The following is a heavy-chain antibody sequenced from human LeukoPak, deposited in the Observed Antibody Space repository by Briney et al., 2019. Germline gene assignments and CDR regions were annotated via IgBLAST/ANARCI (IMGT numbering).Heavy chain of an antibody. V-gene: IGHV3-23*01. CDR2: ISGSGGST. D-gene: IGHD1-26*01. Sequence: GGSLRLSCAASGFTFSSYAMSWVRQAPGKGLEWVSAISGSGGSTYYADSVKGRFTISRDNSKNTLYLQINSLRAEDTAVYYCAKEGGSRDGYNPAFDYWGQGTLVTVSS. CDR1: GFTFSSYA. J-gene: IGHJ4*02. CDR3: AKEGGSRDGYNPAFDY.